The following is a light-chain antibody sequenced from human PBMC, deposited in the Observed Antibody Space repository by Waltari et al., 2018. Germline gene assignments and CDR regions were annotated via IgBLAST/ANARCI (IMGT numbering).Light chain of an antibody. CDR1: PNINAK. Sequence: DILMTQSPATLSVSLGERATLSCRASPNINAKLAWYQLRPGQAPRLLISGGSTRATGVPARFSGSGSGIEFTLTISGLQSEDFAVYSCQQYNNWPQTFGQGTKLEV. V-gene: IGKV3-15*01. J-gene: IGKJ2*01. CDR2: GGS. CDR3: QQYNNWPQT.